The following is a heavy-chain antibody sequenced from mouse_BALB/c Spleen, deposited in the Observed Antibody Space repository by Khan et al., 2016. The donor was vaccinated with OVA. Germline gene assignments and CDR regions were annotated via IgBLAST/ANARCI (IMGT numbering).Heavy chain of an antibody. CDR3: TRDRIDY. CDR2: INPTSGYT. Sequence: QVQLQQSGAERAKPGASVKMSCKASGYTFTTYWMHWVKQRPGQGLEWIGYINPTSGYTYYNEKFKDRATLSADKSSSTAYMQLSSLTSEDSAVCYCTRDRIDYWGQGTTLTVSS. J-gene: IGHJ2*01. CDR1: GYTFTTYW. V-gene: IGHV1-7*01.